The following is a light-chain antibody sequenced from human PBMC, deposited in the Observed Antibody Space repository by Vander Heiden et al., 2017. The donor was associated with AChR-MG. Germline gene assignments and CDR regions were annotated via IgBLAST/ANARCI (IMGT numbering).Light chain of an antibody. Sequence: EIVLTQSPATLSLSPGERATLSCRASQSVSSYLAWYQHKPGQAPRLLIYDASNRATCIPARFSGSESGTDFTLTIISLEPEDFAVYYCQQRSNWPPTFGQGTKVEIK. CDR3: QQRSNWPPT. CDR1: QSVSSY. V-gene: IGKV3-11*01. J-gene: IGKJ1*01. CDR2: DAS.